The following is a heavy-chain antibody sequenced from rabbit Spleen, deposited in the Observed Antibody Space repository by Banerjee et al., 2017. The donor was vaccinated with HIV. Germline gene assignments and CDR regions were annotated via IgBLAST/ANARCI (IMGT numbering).Heavy chain of an antibody. CDR1: GFSFSNKAV. J-gene: IGHJ6*01. V-gene: IGHV1S45*01. Sequence: QEQLEESGGDLVKPEGSLTLTCTASGFSFSNKAVMCWVRQAPEKGLEWIAGIYTGNSNTYYANWAKGRFPISKTSSPTVTLQMPSLTATDTAPYFCARDTGISFSTFGMDLWDQGTLVTVS. CDR2: IYTGNSNT. D-gene: IGHD8-1*01. CDR3: ARDTGISFSTFGMDL.